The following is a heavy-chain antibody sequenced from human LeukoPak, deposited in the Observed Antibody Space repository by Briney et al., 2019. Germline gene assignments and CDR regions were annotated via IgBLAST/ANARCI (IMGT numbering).Heavy chain of an antibody. V-gene: IGHV3-20*04. Sequence: GWSLTLPCAASGCTFDDYGMSWVRQPPGKGLDWVSGSSWNSDSTGYADSVKGRFTISRDNAKNSLYLQMNSLRGEDTALYFCARVSDISVAAYFDYWGQGTLVTVSS. D-gene: IGHD6-19*01. CDR3: ARVSDISVAAYFDY. CDR1: GCTFDDYG. CDR2: SSWNSDST. J-gene: IGHJ4*02.